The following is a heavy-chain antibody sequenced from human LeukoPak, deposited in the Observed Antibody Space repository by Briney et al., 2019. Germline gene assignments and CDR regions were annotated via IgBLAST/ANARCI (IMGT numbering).Heavy chain of an antibody. J-gene: IGHJ4*02. CDR1: GGTFITYG. Sequence: EASVNVSCKASGGTFITYGINWVRQAPGQGLEWMGGIVPMFGIANYAQKFEGRVSITTDESSTTAYMELSSLRSEDTAFYYCATTSVRDGFNYFDYWGQGTLVPVSS. CDR2: IVPMFGIA. CDR3: ATTSVRDGFNYFDY. V-gene: IGHV1-69*05. D-gene: IGHD5-24*01.